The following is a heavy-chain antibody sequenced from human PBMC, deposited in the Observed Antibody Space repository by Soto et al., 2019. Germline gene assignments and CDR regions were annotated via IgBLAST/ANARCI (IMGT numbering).Heavy chain of an antibody. V-gene: IGHV4-31*03. CDR3: AREEGGGYDHRWFDP. D-gene: IGHD5-12*01. CDR1: GGSISSGGYY. J-gene: IGHJ5*02. Sequence: QVQLQESGPGLVKPSQTLSLTCTVSGGSISSGGYYWSWIRQHPGKGLEWIGYIYYSGSTYYNPSLRSRVTISVDTSRNQFSLKLSSVTAADTAVYYCAREEGGGYDHRWFDPWGQGTLVTVSS. CDR2: IYYSGST.